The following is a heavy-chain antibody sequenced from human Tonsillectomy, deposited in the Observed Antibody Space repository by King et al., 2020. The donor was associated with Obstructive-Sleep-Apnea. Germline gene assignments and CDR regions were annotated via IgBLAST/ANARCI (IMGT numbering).Heavy chain of an antibody. Sequence: TLKESGPVLVKPTETLTLTCTVSGFSLSNARMGVSWIRQPPGKALEWLAHIFSNDEKSYSTSLKSRLTISKATSKSQVVLTMTNMDTVDTATYFCARAYDSSGYYYVQAPWFDPWGQGTLVTVSS. V-gene: IGHV2-26*01. CDR3: ARAYDSSGYYYVQAPWFDP. D-gene: IGHD3-22*01. J-gene: IGHJ5*02. CDR2: IFSNDEK. CDR1: GFSLSNARMG.